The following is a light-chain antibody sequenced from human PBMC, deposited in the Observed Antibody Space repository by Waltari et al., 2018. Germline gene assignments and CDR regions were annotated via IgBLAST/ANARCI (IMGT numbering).Light chain of an antibody. CDR3: CSYAGSYFYV. Sequence: QSALTPPRSVSGSPGQSVTISCTGTSSHVGVHNYVSWYQQHPGKAPKLMIYDVSKRPSGVPDRFSGSKSGNTVSLTISGLQAEDEADYYCCSYAGSYFYVFGTGTKVTVL. CDR2: DVS. CDR1: SSHVGVHNY. V-gene: IGLV2-11*01. J-gene: IGLJ1*01.